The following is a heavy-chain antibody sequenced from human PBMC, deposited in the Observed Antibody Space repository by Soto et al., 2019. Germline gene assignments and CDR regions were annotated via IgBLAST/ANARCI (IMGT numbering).Heavy chain of an antibody. J-gene: IGHJ4*02. Sequence: EVQLLESGGGLVQPGGSLRLSCVASRFSFSSYEMSWVRQAAGKGLEWVSRVSLTGDRTNYAGSVKGRFTVSRDNFKNTLYLEMDSLRPEYTAIYCCARGGGYCTPTSCAIDSWGRGTPVTVSS. D-gene: IGHD2-8*01. CDR3: ARGGGYCTPTSCAIDS. CDR1: RFSFSSYE. CDR2: VSLTGDRT. V-gene: IGHV3-23*01.